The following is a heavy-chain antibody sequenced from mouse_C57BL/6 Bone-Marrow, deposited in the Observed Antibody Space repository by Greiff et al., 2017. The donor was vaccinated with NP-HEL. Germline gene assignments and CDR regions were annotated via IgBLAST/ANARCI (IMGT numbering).Heavy chain of an antibody. CDR1: GYTFTSYW. CDR2: IDPSDSYT. CDR3: AREYWYYFDY. Sequence: VQLQQPGAELVMPGASVKLSCKASGYTFTSYWMHWVKQRPGQGLEWIGEIDPSDSYTNYNQKFKGKSTLTVDKSSSTAYMQRSSLTSEDSAVYYCAREYWYYFDYWGQGTTLTVSS. D-gene: IGHD5-2*01. V-gene: IGHV1-69*01. J-gene: IGHJ2*01.